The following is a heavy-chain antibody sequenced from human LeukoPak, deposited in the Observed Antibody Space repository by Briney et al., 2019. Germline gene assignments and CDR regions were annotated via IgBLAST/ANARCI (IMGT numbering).Heavy chain of an antibody. J-gene: IGHJ1*01. CDR2: ISGSGGST. CDR1: GFTFSSYA. D-gene: IGHD3-10*01. CDR3: ASRENNYGLGD. V-gene: IGHV3-23*01. Sequence: GGSLRLSCAASGFTFSSYAMSWFRQAPGKGLEWVSAISGSGGSTYYADSVKGRFTISRDNSKNTLYLQMNSLRAEDTAVYFCASRENNYGLGDWGQGTLVTVSS.